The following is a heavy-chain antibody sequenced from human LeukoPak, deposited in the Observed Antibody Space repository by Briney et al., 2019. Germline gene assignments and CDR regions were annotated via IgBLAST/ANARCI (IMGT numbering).Heavy chain of an antibody. Sequence: SVKVSCKTSAYTFTGYYMHWVRQAPGQGLEWMGGIIPIFGTANYAQKFQGRVTITADESTSTAYMELSSLRSEDTAVYYCARDSVIAAAGQIFDYWGQGTLVTVSS. CDR1: AYTFTGYY. CDR2: IIPIFGTA. V-gene: IGHV1-69*13. CDR3: ARDSVIAAAGQIFDY. J-gene: IGHJ4*02. D-gene: IGHD6-13*01.